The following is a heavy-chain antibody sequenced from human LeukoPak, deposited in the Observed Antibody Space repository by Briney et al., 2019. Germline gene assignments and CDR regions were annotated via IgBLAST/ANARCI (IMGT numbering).Heavy chain of an antibody. CDR1: GFTFSSYA. D-gene: IGHD6-19*01. V-gene: IGHV3-23*01. CDR2: ISGSSGST. J-gene: IGHJ4*02. CDR3: AKGRSIAVAGKSDY. Sequence: GGSLRLSCAASGFTFSSYAMSWVRQAPGKGLEWVSAISGSSGSTYYADSVKGRFTISRDNSKNTLYLQMNSLRAEDTAVYYCAKGRSIAVAGKSDYWGQGTLVTVSS.